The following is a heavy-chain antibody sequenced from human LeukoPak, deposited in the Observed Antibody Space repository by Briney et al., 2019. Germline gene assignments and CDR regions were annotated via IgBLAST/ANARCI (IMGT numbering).Heavy chain of an antibody. J-gene: IGHJ4*02. CDR3: AKAGTVTPSFGY. Sequence: PGRSLRLSCAASGFTFSSYGMHWVRQAPGKGLEWVAVISYDGSNKYYADSVKGRFTISRDNSKNTLYLQMNSLRAEDTAVYYCAKAGTVTPSFGYWGQGTLVTVSS. D-gene: IGHD4-17*01. V-gene: IGHV3-30*18. CDR2: ISYDGSNK. CDR1: GFTFSSYG.